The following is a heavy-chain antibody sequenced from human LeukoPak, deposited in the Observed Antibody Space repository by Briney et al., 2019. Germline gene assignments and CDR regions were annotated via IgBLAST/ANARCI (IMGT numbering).Heavy chain of an antibody. CDR2: LISDGSSA. CDR3: AREFETMIVVGIPYFDY. J-gene: IGHJ4*02. D-gene: IGHD3-22*01. Sequence: GGSLRLSCAASGFTFSSYWMHWVRQAPGKGLVWVSRLISDGSSASYADSVKGRFTISRDNTKNILYLQMNSLRAEDTAVYYCAREFETMIVVGIPYFDYWGQGTLVTVSS. V-gene: IGHV3-74*01. CDR1: GFTFSSYW.